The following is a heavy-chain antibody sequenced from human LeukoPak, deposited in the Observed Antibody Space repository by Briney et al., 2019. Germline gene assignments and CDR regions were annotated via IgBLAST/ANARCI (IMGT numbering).Heavy chain of an antibody. J-gene: IGHJ4*02. CDR3: ARDTDSYNCSSTSCYSVVDY. Sequence: PGGSLRLSSAASGFTFSRYWMSCVRQAPGKGLEWVANIRQDGSEKYYVDSVKGRFTISRDNAKNSLYLQMNSLRAEDTAVYYCARDTDSYNCSSTSCYSVVDYWGQGTLVTVSS. V-gene: IGHV3-7*01. CDR2: IRQDGSEK. CDR1: GFTFSRYW. D-gene: IGHD2-2*02.